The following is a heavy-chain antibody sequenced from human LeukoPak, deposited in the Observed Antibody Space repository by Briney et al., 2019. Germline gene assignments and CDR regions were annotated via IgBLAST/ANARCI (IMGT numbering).Heavy chain of an antibody. J-gene: IGHJ4*02. CDR1: GFTFSSYA. V-gene: IGHV3-21*01. CDR2: ISSSSSYI. Sequence: KPGASLRLSCAASGFTFSSYAMSWVRQAPGKGLEWVSSISSSSSYIYYADSVKGRFTISRDNAKNSLYLQMNSLRAEDTAVYYCARGVDTAMVFNYFDYWGQGTLVIVSS. CDR3: ARGVDTAMVFNYFDY. D-gene: IGHD5-18*01.